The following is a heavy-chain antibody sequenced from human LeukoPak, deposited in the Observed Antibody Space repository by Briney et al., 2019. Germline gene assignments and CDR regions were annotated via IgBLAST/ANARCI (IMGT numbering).Heavy chain of an antibody. CDR3: VRGGLNMFWGITIPSNSYYYYMDI. V-gene: IGHV3-69-1*01. Sequence: GGSLRLSCAASGLTFSVYCMNSVRQAPGKGLEWVSWITSGGYVYFADSLTGGFTISRDNDKRSLFLQMSGLRAGGTPVYYCVRGGLNMFWGITIPSNSYYYYMDIWAKGTTVTVSS. CDR1: GLTFSVYC. CDR2: ITSGGYV. D-gene: IGHD3-10*02. J-gene: IGHJ6*03.